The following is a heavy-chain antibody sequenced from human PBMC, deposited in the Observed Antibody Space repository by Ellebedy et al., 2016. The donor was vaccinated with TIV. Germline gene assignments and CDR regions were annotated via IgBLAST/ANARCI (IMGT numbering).Heavy chain of an antibody. CDR3: AKEGDFSSGWAYWYFDL. V-gene: IGHV3-23*01. D-gene: IGHD6-19*01. CDR1: GFTFSSYA. CDR2: ISGSGGST. Sequence: PGGSLRLSCAASGFTFSSYAMSWVRQAPGKGLEWVSAISGSGGSTYYADSVKGRFTISRDNAKNSLYLQMNSLRAEDTALYYCAKEGDFSSGWAYWYFDLWGRGTLVTVSS. J-gene: IGHJ2*01.